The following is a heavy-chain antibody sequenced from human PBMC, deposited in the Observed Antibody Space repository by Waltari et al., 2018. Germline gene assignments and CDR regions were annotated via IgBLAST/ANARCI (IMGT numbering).Heavy chain of an antibody. CDR2: IIPDSGGT. Sequence: QVQLVQSGAEVKKPGASVKVSCKASGYTFTDYYIQWVRQAPGHGLEWMGWIIPDSGGTNYAQKFQGRVTMTRDTSIGTAYMELSRLRSDDTAVYYCVCRIAETYFDYWGQGTLVTVSS. D-gene: IGHD6-13*01. J-gene: IGHJ4*02. CDR1: GYTFTDYY. V-gene: IGHV1-2*02. CDR3: VCRIAETYFDY.